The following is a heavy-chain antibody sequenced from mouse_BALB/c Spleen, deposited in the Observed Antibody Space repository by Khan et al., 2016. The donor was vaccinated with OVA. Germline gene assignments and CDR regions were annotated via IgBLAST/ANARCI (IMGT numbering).Heavy chain of an antibody. Sequence: VQLQQSGPELVKPGASVKVSCKASGYSFTDYNMFWVKQSHGKGLEWIGYIDPYNGGTSYNQKFRGKATLTVDKSSSTAFMHLSSLTSEDSAVFCCVRTDYYGSSYYFDYWGQGTTLTVSS. D-gene: IGHD1-1*01. J-gene: IGHJ2*01. V-gene: IGHV1S135*01. CDR3: VRTDYYGSSYYFDY. CDR1: GYSFTDYN. CDR2: IDPYNGGT.